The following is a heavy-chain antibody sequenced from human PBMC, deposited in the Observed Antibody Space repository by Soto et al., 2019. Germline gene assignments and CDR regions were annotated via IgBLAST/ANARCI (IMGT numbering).Heavy chain of an antibody. CDR3: ARVSGYDDLYYSDY. CDR2: IYYSGST. D-gene: IGHD5-12*01. J-gene: IGHJ4*02. Sequence: QVQLQESGPGLVKPSQTLSLTCTVSGGSISSGGYYWSWIRQHPGKGLEWIGYIYYSGSTYYHPSLSSRVTITVDTSKNQFSLKLSPVTAAHTAVFYCARVSGYDDLYYSDYWGQGTLVTLSS. V-gene: IGHV4-31*03. CDR1: GGSISSGGYY.